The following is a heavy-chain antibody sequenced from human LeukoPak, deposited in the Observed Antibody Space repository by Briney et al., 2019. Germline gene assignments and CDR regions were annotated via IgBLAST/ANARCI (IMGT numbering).Heavy chain of an antibody. CDR3: ARDFGPSTAAWGAFDI. Sequence: PGGSLRLSCVASGFTFTSYWMAWVRQTPGKGLEWVADIKDDGGGEYYVDSVKGRFTISRDNAKKSLYLQMNSLRAEDTAVYYCARDFGPSTAAWGAFDIWAQGTMVIVSS. V-gene: IGHV3-7*01. D-gene: IGHD6-6*01. J-gene: IGHJ3*02. CDR2: IKDDGGGE. CDR1: GFTFTSYW.